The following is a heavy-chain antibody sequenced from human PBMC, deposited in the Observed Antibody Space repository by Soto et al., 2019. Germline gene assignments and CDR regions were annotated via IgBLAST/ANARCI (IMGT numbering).Heavy chain of an antibody. D-gene: IGHD3-10*01. CDR2: MYYSGST. J-gene: IGHJ4*02. CDR1: GGSISSGGYY. V-gene: IGHV4-31*03. Sequence: QVQLQESGPGLVKPSQTLSLTCTVSGGSISSGGYYWSWIRQHPGKGLEWIGYMYYSGSTCYNPSLKSRITISVDTSKKKFSLKLSSVTAADTAVYYCARGVTMVRGVGLFYFDYWGQGTLVTVSS. CDR3: ARGVTMVRGVGLFYFDY.